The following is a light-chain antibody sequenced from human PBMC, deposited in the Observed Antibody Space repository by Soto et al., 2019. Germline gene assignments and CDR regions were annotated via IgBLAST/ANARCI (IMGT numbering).Light chain of an antibody. CDR3: QQYGSSPAWR. V-gene: IGKV3-20*01. CDR1: QSVSSSY. J-gene: IGKJ1*01. Sequence: EIVLTQSPGTLSLSPGERATLSCRASQSVSSSYLAWYQQKPGQAPRLLIYGASSRATGIPDRFSGSGSGTEFALTISRLEREDLAVYYCQQYGSSPAWRFGQGTKVEIK. CDR2: GAS.